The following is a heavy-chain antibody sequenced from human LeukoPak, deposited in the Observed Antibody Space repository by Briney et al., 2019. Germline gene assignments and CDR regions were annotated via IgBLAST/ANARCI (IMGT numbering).Heavy chain of an antibody. CDR2: IRYDGSNK. J-gene: IGHJ4*02. D-gene: IGHD6-13*01. Sequence: GGSLRLSCAASGFTFSSYGMHWVRQAPGKGLEGVAFIRYDGSNKYYADSVKGRFTISRDNSKNTLYLQMNSLRAEDTAVYYCAKDFEQQLGEDYWGQGTLVTVSS. CDR1: GFTFSSYG. V-gene: IGHV3-30*02. CDR3: AKDFEQQLGEDY.